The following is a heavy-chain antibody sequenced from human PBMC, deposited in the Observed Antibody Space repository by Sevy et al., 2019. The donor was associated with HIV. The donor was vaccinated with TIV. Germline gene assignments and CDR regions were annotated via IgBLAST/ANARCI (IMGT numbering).Heavy chain of an antibody. J-gene: IGHJ6*02. CDR3: ARVGGSNSWDGGSYGMDV. V-gene: IGHV3-30-3*01. Sequence: GGSLRLSCAASGFTFSSYAMHWVRQAPGKGLEWVAVISYDGSNKYYAGSVKGRFTISGDNSKNKLYLQMNSLRAEGTAVDYCARVGGSNSWDGGSYGMDVWGHGTTATVSS. D-gene: IGHD2-2*01. CDR1: GFTFSSYA. CDR2: ISYDGSNK.